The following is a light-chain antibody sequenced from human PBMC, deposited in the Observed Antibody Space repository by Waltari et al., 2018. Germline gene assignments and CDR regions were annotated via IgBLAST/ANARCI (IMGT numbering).Light chain of an antibody. CDR3: QQRSNWPRT. J-gene: IGKJ1*01. Sequence: EIVLTQSPATLSLSPGERATLSCRASQSVSSYLAWYQQMPGQAPRLLIHIASNRATGIPARFSGSGSGTDFTLTISSLEPEDFAVYYCQQRSNWPRTFGQGTKVEIK. V-gene: IGKV3-11*01. CDR1: QSVSSY. CDR2: IAS.